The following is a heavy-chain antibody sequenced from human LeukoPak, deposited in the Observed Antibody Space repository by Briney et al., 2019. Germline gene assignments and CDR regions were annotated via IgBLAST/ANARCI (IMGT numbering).Heavy chain of an antibody. J-gene: IGHJ4*02. V-gene: IGHV1-18*01. CDR1: GYRFTSYG. Sequence: ASVTVFCKASGYRFTSYGISWVRQAPGQGLEWMVWISAYNGNIKYQQKFQGRVTMTTDTSTSTAYMELRSLRPDDTAVYFCARDTESNNWHDYYFDYWGQGALVTVSS. D-gene: IGHD1-1*01. CDR3: ARDTESNNWHDYYFDY. CDR2: ISAYNGNI.